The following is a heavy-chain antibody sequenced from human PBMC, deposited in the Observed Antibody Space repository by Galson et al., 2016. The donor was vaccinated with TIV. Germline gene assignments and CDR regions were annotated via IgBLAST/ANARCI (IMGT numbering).Heavy chain of an antibody. D-gene: IGHD2-21*02. CDR3: ATFAACGGDCYYFDY. V-gene: IGHV1-8*01. Sequence: SVKVSCKASGHTFTSYDMNWVRQAPGQGLEWMGWMNPNSGNTGYTQKFQGRVTMTRDTSVSTAYMELSSLRSEDTAMYYCATFAACGGDCYYFDYWGQGTLVTVSS. CDR1: GHTFTSYD. J-gene: IGHJ4*02. CDR2: MNPNSGNT.